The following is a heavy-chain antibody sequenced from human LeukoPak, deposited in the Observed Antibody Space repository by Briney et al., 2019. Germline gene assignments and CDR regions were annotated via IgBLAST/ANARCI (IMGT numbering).Heavy chain of an antibody. Sequence: GGSLRLSCAASGFTFSSYSMNWVRQAPGKGLEWASYISGSSSTIYYADSVKGRFTISRDNAKNSLYLQMNSLRAEDTAVYYCARDLNYRGYWGQGTLVTVSS. CDR1: GFTFSSYS. CDR3: ARDLNYRGY. J-gene: IGHJ4*02. CDR2: ISGSSSTI. V-gene: IGHV3-48*04. D-gene: IGHD5-24*01.